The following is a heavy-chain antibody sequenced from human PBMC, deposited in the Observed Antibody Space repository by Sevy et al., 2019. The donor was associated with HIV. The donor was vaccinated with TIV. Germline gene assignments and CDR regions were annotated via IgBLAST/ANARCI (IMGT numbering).Heavy chain of an antibody. CDR2: FGIAGDT. J-gene: IGHJ4*02. CDR3: ARKSVSYSHFDY. CDR1: GFTFSYYD. V-gene: IGHV3-13*01. Sequence: GESLKISCAASGFTFSYYDMHWVRQPTGKGLEWVSGFGIAGDTYYSDSVKGRFTISRENDKNSLYLQMNSLRAGDTAVYYCARKSVSYSHFDYWGQGTLVTVSS. D-gene: IGHD1-26*01.